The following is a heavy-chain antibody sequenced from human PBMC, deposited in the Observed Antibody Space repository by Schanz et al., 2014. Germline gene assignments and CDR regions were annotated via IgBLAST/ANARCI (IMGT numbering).Heavy chain of an antibody. CDR1: GFSVGNKY. V-gene: IGHV3-15*01. Sequence: EVQLVESGGGLVQPGGSLRLSCAASGFSVGNKYMNWVRQAPGKGLQWFARIKSKTDGGTRDYAAPVKGRFTISTDDSKNAVYLQITSLQTEDTAVYSCPADLWFGAVWGVWWGQGTLVTVSS. CDR3: PADLWFGAVWGVW. CDR2: IKSKTDGGTR. D-gene: IGHD3-10*01. J-gene: IGHJ4*02.